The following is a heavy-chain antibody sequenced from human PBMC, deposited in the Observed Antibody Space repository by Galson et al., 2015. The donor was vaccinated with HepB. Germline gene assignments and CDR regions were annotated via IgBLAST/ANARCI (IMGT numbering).Heavy chain of an antibody. Sequence: SLRLSCAASGFTFDDYGMHWVRQVPGKGLEWVSGISWNSRSIGYAASVKGRFTISRDNAKNSLYLQMNSLRPEDTALYYCSKGASPGIVVAGTAFDYWGQGLLVTVSS. CDR3: SKGASPGIVVAGTAFDY. CDR2: ISWNSRSI. J-gene: IGHJ4*02. V-gene: IGHV3-9*01. D-gene: IGHD6-19*01. CDR1: GFTFDDYG.